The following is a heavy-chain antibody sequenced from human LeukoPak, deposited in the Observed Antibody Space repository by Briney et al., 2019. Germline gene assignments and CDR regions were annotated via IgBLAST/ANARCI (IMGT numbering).Heavy chain of an antibody. D-gene: IGHD1-1*01. V-gene: IGHV3-23*01. CDR2: IRGSGGDT. J-gene: IGHJ4*02. CDR1: GFTFSAYS. CDR3: AKISWDGRGTFD. Sequence: GGSLRLSCAASGFTFSAYSMSWVRQAPGKGLEWVSAIRGSGGDTYYADSVKGRFTISRDNSKDTLSLQMNSLRAEDTAVYYCAKISWDGRGTFDWGQETLVTVSS.